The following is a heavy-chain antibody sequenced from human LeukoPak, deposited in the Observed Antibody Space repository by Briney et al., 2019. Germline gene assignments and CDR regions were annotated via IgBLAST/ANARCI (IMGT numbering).Heavy chain of an antibody. CDR3: ARSQLWLPNWYFDL. D-gene: IGHD5-18*01. Sequence: GRSLRLSCAASGFTFSSYGMHWVRQAPGKGLEWVANIKQDGSEKYYVDFVKGRFTISRDNAKNSLYLQMISLRAEDTAVYYCARSQLWLPNWYFDLWGRGTLVTVSS. J-gene: IGHJ2*01. CDR1: GFTFSSYG. CDR2: IKQDGSEK. V-gene: IGHV3-7*05.